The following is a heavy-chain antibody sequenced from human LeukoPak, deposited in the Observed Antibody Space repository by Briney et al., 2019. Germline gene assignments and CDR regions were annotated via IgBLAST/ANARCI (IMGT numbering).Heavy chain of an antibody. CDR3: ARRYLWFDP. CDR2: IYYSGST. V-gene: IGHV4-34*01. J-gene: IGHJ5*02. D-gene: IGHD1-26*01. CDR1: GGSFSGYY. Sequence: SETLSLTCAVYGGSFSGYYWSWIRQPPGKGLEWIGSIYYSGSTYYNPSLKSRVTISVDTSKNQFSLKLSSVTAADTAVYYCARRYLWFDPWGQGTLVTVSS.